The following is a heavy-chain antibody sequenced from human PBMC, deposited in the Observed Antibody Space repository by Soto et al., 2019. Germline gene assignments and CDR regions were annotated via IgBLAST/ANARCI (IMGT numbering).Heavy chain of an antibody. Sequence: SETLSLTCTFSGCSISSGGYYWSWIRQHPGKGLEWIGYIYYSGSTYYNPSLKSRVTISVDTSKNQFSLKLSSVTAADTAVYYCARSSDFWSGYCWFDPWGQGTLVTVSS. CDR3: ARSSDFWSGYCWFDP. CDR2: IYYSGST. J-gene: IGHJ5*02. D-gene: IGHD3-3*01. CDR1: GCSISSGGYY. V-gene: IGHV4-31*03.